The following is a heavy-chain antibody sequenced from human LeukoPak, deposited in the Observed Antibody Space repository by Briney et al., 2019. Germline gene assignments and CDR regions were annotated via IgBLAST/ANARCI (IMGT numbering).Heavy chain of an antibody. V-gene: IGHV3-7*05. CDR3: ARSLGYCSAGSCFPFDY. J-gene: IGHJ4*02. D-gene: IGHD2-15*01. CDR1: GFTFSSYW. Sequence: GGSLRLSCAASGFTFSSYWMSWVRQAPGKGLEWVANIKQDGSDKYYVDSVKGRFTISRDNAKNSLYLQMNSLRAEDTAVYYCARSLGYCSAGSCFPFDYWGQGTLVTVSS. CDR2: IKQDGSDK.